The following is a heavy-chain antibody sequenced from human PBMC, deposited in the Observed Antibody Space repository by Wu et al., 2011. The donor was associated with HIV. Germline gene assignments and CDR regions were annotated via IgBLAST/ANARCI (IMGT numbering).Heavy chain of an antibody. Sequence: QVQLQESGPGLVKPSETLSLTCAVSGFSISSGYYWGWIRQPPGKGLEWIGNIYHSGNTNYNPSLKSRVTISVDTSKNQFSLKLSSVTAADTAVYYCVREGGSGRAKDYWGQGTLVPVSS. CDR3: VREGGSGRAKDY. D-gene: IGHD2-15*01. J-gene: IGHJ4*02. CDR1: GFSISSGYY. V-gene: IGHV4-38-2*02. CDR2: IYHSGNT.